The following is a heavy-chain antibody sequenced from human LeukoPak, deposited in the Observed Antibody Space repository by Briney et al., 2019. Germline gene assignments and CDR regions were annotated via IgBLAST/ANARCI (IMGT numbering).Heavy chain of an antibody. Sequence: GGSLRLSCAASGFTFSSYGMHWVRQAPGKGLEWVAVIWYDGSNKYYADSVKGRFTISRDNSKNTLYLQMNSLRAEDTAVYYCARETSYCSSTSCYSYGMDVWGQGTTVTVSS. CDR3: ARETSYCSSTSCYSYGMDV. CDR1: GFTFSSYG. J-gene: IGHJ6*02. CDR2: IWYDGSNK. V-gene: IGHV3-33*01. D-gene: IGHD2-2*01.